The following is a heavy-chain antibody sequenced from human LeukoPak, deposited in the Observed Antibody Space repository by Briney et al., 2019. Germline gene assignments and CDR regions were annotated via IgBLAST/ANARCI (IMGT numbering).Heavy chain of an antibody. D-gene: IGHD3-22*01. Sequence: SETLSLTCTVSGGSISSSSYYWDWIRQPPGKGLEWIGSIYYSGSTYYNPSLKSRVTISVDTSKNQFSLKLSSVTAADTAVYYCASGRYYYDSGGYDPFDYWGQGTLVTVSS. V-gene: IGHV4-39*01. CDR2: IYYSGST. CDR3: ASGRYYYDSGGYDPFDY. J-gene: IGHJ4*02. CDR1: GGSISSSSYY.